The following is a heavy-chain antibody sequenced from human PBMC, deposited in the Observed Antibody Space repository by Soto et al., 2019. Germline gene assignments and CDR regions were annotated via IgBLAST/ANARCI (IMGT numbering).Heavy chain of an antibody. V-gene: IGHV2-5*02. CDR3: AYRALYSGSYWDGGNFDS. D-gene: IGHD5-12*01. Sequence: QITLRESGPTRVRPTQTLSLTCTFSGFSLHTSGVGVGWIRQPPGKALEWLALIYWDDDKRYSPSLKSRLSISKAPPANRVVPIMTNMAPVDTSTYYCAYRALYSGSYWDGGNFDSWVQGTLIAVSS. J-gene: IGHJ4*02. CDR1: GFSLHTSGVG. CDR2: IYWDDDK.